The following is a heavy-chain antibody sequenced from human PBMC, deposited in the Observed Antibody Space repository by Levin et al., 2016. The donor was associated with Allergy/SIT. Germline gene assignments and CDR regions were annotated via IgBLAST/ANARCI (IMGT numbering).Heavy chain of an antibody. CDR3: ARGQTRAGSFDI. J-gene: IGHJ3*02. CDR2: LSHIGSA. CDR1: GGSISNYY. V-gene: IGHV4-59*01. Sequence: SETLSLTCTVSGGSISNYYLNWIRQPPGKGLEWIGYLSHIGSATYNPSLASRVTISSDRSKNQFSLELTSVTAADTAVYYCARGQTRAGSFDIWGQGTMVTVSS. D-gene: IGHD5-24*01.